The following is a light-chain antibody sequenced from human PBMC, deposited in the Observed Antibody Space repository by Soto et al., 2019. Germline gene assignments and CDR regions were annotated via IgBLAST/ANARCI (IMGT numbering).Light chain of an antibody. V-gene: IGLV2-14*01. CDR1: SSDVGGYNY. Sequence: QSALTQPASVSGSPGQSITISCTGTSSDVGGYNYVSWYQQHPGKAPKLMIYDVSNRPSGVSNRFSGSKSGNTASLTISGLQAEDEADYYCSSSTSSSTVVFAGGTKLTVL. J-gene: IGLJ2*01. CDR2: DVS. CDR3: SSSTSSSTVV.